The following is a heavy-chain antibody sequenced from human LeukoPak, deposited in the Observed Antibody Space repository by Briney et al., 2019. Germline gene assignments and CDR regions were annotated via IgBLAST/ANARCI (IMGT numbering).Heavy chain of an antibody. CDR1: GGSISSSSYY. D-gene: IGHD3-22*01. J-gene: IGHJ4*02. Sequence: SETLSLTCTVSGGSISSSSYYWGWIRQPPGKGLEWIGSIYYSGSTYYNPSLKSRVTISVGTSKNQFSLKLSSVTAADTAVYYCASSNRITMIVVVFDYWGQGTLVTVSS. CDR2: IYYSGST. CDR3: ASSNRITMIVVVFDY. V-gene: IGHV4-39*01.